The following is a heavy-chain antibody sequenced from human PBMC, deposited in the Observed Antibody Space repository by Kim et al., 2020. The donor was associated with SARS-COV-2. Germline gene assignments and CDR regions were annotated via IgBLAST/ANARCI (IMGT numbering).Heavy chain of an antibody. V-gene: IGHV3-53*01. J-gene: IGHJ4*02. D-gene: IGHD4-17*01. CDR2: IYSGGST. CDR1: GFTVSSNY. CDR3: ASLMTTPTTGFDY. Sequence: GGSLRLSCAASGFTVSSNYMSWVRQAPGKGLEWVSVIYSGGSTYYADSVKGRFTISRDNSKNTLYLQMNSLRAEDTAVYYCASLMTTPTTGFDYWGQGTLVTVSS.